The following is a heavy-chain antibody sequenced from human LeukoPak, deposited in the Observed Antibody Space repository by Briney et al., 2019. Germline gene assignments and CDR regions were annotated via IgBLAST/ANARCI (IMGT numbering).Heavy chain of an antibody. V-gene: IGHV4-61*01. CDR3: ARFKSSGWYYFDY. CDR1: GGSVSSNTYH. J-gene: IGHJ4*02. D-gene: IGHD6-19*01. Sequence: SSETLSLTCSVSGGSVSSNTYHWSWVRQPPGKGLEWIGYIYHTGATNYNPSLKSRVTISLDTSKNRFSLKLSSVTAADTAVYFCARFKSSGWYYFDYWGQGTLVTVSS. CDR2: IYHTGAT.